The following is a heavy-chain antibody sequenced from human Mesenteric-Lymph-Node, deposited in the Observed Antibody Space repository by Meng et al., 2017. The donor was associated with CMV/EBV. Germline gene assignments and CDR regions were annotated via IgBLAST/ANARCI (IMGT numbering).Heavy chain of an antibody. CDR2: ISWNSGSI. CDR3: ARDPVSGEGWYFDL. D-gene: IGHD7-27*01. Sequence: SLKISCAASGFTFDDYAMHWVRQAPGKGLEWVSGISWNSGSIGYADSVKGRFTISRDNAKNSLFLFMYTLRAEDTAVYYCARDPVSGEGWYFDLWGRGTLVTVSS. J-gene: IGHJ2*01. CDR1: GFTFDDYA. V-gene: IGHV3-9*01.